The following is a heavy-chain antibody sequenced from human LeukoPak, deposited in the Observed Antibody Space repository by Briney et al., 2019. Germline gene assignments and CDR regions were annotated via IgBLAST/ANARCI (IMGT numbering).Heavy chain of an antibody. CDR1: GGSVTSGGYY. D-gene: IGHD6-6*01. V-gene: IGHV4-31*03. Sequence: SSETLSLTCTVSGGSVTSGGYYWSWIRQHPEKGLEWIGYVYYTGSTYSNPSLKSRVTISSDTSKNQFSLKVSSVTAADTAVYYCARISAGRYGMDVWGQGTTVTVSS. CDR2: VYYTGST. J-gene: IGHJ6*02. CDR3: ARISAGRYGMDV.